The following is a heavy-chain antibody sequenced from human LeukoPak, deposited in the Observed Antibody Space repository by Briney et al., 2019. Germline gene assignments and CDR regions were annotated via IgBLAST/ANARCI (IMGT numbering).Heavy chain of an antibody. Sequence: SETLSLTCTVSGGSISSTNYYWGWIRQPPGKGLEWIGSIYYSGSTYYNPSLKSRLTISLNTSKNQFSLRLSSVTAADTAFYYCARRYNWNDRWDWGQGTLVTVSP. CDR1: GGSISSTNYY. CDR3: ARRYNWNDRWD. D-gene: IGHD1-1*01. J-gene: IGHJ4*02. V-gene: IGHV4-39*07. CDR2: IYYSGST.